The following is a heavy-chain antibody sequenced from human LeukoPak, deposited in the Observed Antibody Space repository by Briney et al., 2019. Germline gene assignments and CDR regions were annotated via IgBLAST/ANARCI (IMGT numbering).Heavy chain of an antibody. CDR1: GFTFSSYG. J-gene: IGHJ4*02. D-gene: IGHD6-19*01. Sequence: GRSLRLSCAASGFTFSSYGMHWVRQAPGKGLVWVSRINSGGSDSIYADSVKGRFTISRDNAQNTVYLQMNSLRAEDTAIYYCARGHSXGCFDYWGQGTLVTVSS. CDR3: ARGHSXGCFDY. V-gene: IGHV3-74*01. CDR2: INSGGSDS.